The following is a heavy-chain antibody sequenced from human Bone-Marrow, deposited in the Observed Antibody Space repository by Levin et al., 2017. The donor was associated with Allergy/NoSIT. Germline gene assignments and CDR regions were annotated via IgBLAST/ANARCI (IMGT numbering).Heavy chain of an antibody. CDR3: ARGGANNFWSGPTDN. Sequence: GGSLRLSCAASGFTFNTYALHWVRRTPGKGLEWVAVISYDGGNRMYADSVKGRFTISRDSSKNTLYLQMSSLRIEDMAVYYCARGGANNFWSGPTDNWGQGTKVTVSS. CDR1: GFTFNTYA. CDR2: ISYDGGNR. J-gene: IGHJ3*02. D-gene: IGHD3-3*01. V-gene: IGHV3-30-3*01.